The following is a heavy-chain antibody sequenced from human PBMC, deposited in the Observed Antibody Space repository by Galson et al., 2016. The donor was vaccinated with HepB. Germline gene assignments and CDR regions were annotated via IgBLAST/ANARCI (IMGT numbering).Heavy chain of an antibody. CDR2: ISRSGDST. V-gene: IGHV3-23*01. CDR1: GFTFSSCA. Sequence: SLRLSCAASGFTFSSCAMSWVRQAPGKGLEWVSGISRSGDSTYYAESMRGRFTISRDNSKNMLYLQMSSLRASDSAIYYCARQGRYHFESKGDYWGPGTLVTVSS. D-gene: IGHD3-3*02. CDR3: ARQGRYHFESKGDY. J-gene: IGHJ4*02.